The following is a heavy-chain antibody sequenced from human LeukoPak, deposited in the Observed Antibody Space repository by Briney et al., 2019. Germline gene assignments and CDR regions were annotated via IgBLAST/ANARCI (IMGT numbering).Heavy chain of an antibody. CDR1: GYTFTSYG. CDR3: ARALDSSGYYVVY. CDR2: INPNSGDT. J-gene: IGHJ4*02. Sequence: ASVKVSCKASGYTFTSYGISWVRQAPGQGLEWMGRINPNSGDTNYAPKFQGRVTMTRDTSISTAYMELISLRSDDTAVYYCARALDSSGYYVVYWGQGTLVTVSS. V-gene: IGHV1-2*06. D-gene: IGHD3-22*01.